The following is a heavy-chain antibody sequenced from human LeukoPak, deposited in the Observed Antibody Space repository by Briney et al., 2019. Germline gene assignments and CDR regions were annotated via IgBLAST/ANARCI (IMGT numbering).Heavy chain of an antibody. CDR1: GYSISSGYY. CDR3: ARYDILTGYYYY. J-gene: IGHJ4*02. V-gene: IGHV4-38-2*02. Sequence: PSETLSLTCTVSGYSISSGYYWGWIRQPPGKGLEWIGSIYHSGSTYYNPSLKSRVTISVDTSKNQFSLKLSSVTAADTAVYYCARYDILTGYYYYWGQGTLVTVSS. D-gene: IGHD3-9*01. CDR2: IYHSGST.